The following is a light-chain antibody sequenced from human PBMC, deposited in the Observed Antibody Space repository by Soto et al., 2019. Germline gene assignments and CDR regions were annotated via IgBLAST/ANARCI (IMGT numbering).Light chain of an antibody. J-gene: IGLJ2*01. CDR1: STDVGSYNR. Sequence: QSALTQPPSVSGSPGQSVTISCTGTSTDVGSYNRVSWYQQPPGTAPKLIIYEVSYRPSGVPDRFSGSKSGNTASLTISGLQAEDEADYYCSSYTSSNSVVFGGGTQLTVL. CDR2: EVS. V-gene: IGLV2-18*02. CDR3: SSYTSSNSVV.